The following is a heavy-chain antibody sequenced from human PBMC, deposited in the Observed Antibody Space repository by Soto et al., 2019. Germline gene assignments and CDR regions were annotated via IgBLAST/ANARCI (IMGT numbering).Heavy chain of an antibody. V-gene: IGHV6-1*01. CDR1: GDSVSSNSAA. CDR2: TYYRSKWYN. D-gene: IGHD6-19*01. J-gene: IGHJ6*02. Sequence: SQTLSLTCAISGDSVSSNSAAWNWIRQSPSRGLEWLGRTYYRSKWYNDYAVSVKSRITINPDTSKNQFSLQLNSVTPEDTAVYYCXRAKWLAPYYYYYGMDVWGPGTTVTVSS. CDR3: XRAKWLAPYYYYYGMDV.